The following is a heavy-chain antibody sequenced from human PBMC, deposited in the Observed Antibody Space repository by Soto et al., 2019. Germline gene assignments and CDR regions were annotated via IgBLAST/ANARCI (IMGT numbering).Heavy chain of an antibody. J-gene: IGHJ4*02. CDR1: GFTFSRYS. V-gene: IGHV3-21*01. CDR3: ARESEDLTSKFDY. CDR2: INSTTNYI. Sequence: EVQLVESGGGLVRPGGSLRLSCAASGFTFSRYSMNWVRQAPGKGLEWVSSINSTTNYIYYADTMKRRFTVSRDNAKNSVYLDMNSLRAADTAVYYCARESEDLTSKFDYWGQGTLVTVSS.